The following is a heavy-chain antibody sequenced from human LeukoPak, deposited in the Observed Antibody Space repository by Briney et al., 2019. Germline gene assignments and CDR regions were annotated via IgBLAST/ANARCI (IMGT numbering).Heavy chain of an antibody. V-gene: IGHV4-39*01. Sequence: GSLRLSCAASGFTFSSYYMSWVRQPPGKGLEWIGSIYYSGSTYYNPSLKSRVTISVDTSKNQFSLKLSSVTAADTAVYYCARHSAMGITMIVVALNWFDPWGQGTLVTVSS. CDR2: IYYSGST. CDR1: GFTFSSYY. D-gene: IGHD3-22*01. J-gene: IGHJ5*02. CDR3: ARHSAMGITMIVVALNWFDP.